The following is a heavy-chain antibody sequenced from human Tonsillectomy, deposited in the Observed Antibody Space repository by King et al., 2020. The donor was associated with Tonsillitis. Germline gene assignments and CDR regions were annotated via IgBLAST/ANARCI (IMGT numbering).Heavy chain of an antibody. CDR3: ARPMVRGLIGDAFDI. CDR1: GYSFTSYW. J-gene: IGHJ3*02. CDR2: IYPGDSDT. V-gene: IGHV5-51*01. Sequence: VQLVESGAEVKKPGESLKISCKGSGYSFTSYWIGWVRQMPGKGLEWMGIIYPGDSDTRYSPSFQGQVTISADKSTSTAYLQWSSLKASDTAMYYCARPMVRGLIGDAFDIWGQGTMVTVSS. D-gene: IGHD3-10*01.